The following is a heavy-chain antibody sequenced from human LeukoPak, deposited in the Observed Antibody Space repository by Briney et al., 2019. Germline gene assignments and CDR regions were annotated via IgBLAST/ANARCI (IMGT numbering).Heavy chain of an antibody. Sequence: RPGGSLRLSCAASGFTFDDYGMSWVRQAPGKVLEGFSVINWNGGSTGYADSEKGRFTISRDNAKNSLYLQMNSLRDEDTALYYCARESYGSGSYVGAHELDVWGKGTTVTVSS. J-gene: IGHJ6*04. V-gene: IGHV3-20*04. CDR1: GFTFDDYG. CDR3: ARESYGSGSYVGAHELDV. D-gene: IGHD3-10*01. CDR2: INWNGGST.